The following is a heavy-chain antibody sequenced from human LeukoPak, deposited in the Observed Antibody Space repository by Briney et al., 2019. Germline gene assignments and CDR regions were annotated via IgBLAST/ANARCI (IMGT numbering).Heavy chain of an antibody. CDR3: AKDRTVGASYWYFDL. J-gene: IGHJ2*01. CDR2: ISISGDDT. V-gene: IGHV3-23*01. CDR1: GFTFSSHA. D-gene: IGHD1-26*01. Sequence: GGSLRLSCAVSGFTFSSHAMTWVRQVPGKGLQWVSSISISGDDTHYADSVKGRFTISRDNSKNTLYLQMNSLRAEDTAIYYCAKDRTVGASYWYFDLWGRGTLVTVSS.